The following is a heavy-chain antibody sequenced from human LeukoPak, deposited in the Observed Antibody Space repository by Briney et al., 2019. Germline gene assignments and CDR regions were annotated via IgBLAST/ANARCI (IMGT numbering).Heavy chain of an antibody. D-gene: IGHD5-18*01. CDR2: ISYDGSNK. V-gene: IGHV3-30*03. J-gene: IGHJ6*02. CDR1: GFTFSSYG. Sequence: GGSLRLSCAASGFTFSSYGMHWVRQAPGKGLEWVAVISYDGSNKYYADSVKGRFTISRDNSKNTLYLQMNSLRAEDTAVYYCARGVQRDGMDVWGQGTTVTVSS. CDR3: ARGVQRDGMDV.